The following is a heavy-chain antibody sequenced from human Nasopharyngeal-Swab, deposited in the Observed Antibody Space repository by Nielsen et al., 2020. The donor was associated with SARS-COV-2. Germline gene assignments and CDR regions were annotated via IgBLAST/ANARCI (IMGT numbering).Heavy chain of an antibody. J-gene: IGHJ4*02. V-gene: IGHV3-30*14. CDR2: IAYDGSNK. Sequence: WIRQPPGKGLEWVAVIAYDGSNKSYADSVKGRFTISRDNSKNTLYLQMNSLRAEDTAVYYCARDRRMVRGVPTFDYWGQGTLVTVSS. CDR3: ARDRRMVRGVPTFDY. D-gene: IGHD3-10*01.